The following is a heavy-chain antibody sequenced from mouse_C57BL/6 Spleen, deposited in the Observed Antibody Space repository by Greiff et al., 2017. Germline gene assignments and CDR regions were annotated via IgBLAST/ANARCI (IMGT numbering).Heavy chain of an antibody. Sequence: QVQLQQSGAELVKPGASVKISCKASGYAFSRYWMNWVKQRPGKGLEWIGQIYPGDGDTNYNGKLKGKATLTADKTSSTAYMQLSSLTSEDSAVYFCARYGSRGFAYWGQGTLVTVSA. J-gene: IGHJ3*01. V-gene: IGHV1-80*01. CDR1: GYAFSRYW. CDR2: IYPGDGDT. CDR3: ARYGSRGFAY. D-gene: IGHD1-1*01.